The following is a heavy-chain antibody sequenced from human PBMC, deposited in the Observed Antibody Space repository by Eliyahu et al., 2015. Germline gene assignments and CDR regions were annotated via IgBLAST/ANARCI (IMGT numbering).Heavy chain of an antibody. Sequence: QLQLQESGPGLVKPSETLSLTCXVSGXSISXSXXYWGWIRQPPGKGLEWIGSIYYSGSTYYNPSLKSRVTISVDTSKNQFYLKLSSVTAADTAVYYCASSPVSVDILTGGRYFDYWGQGTLVTVSS. CDR1: GXSISXSXXY. CDR3: ASSPVSVDILTGGRYFDY. V-gene: IGHV4-39*01. D-gene: IGHD3-9*01. CDR2: IYYSGST. J-gene: IGHJ4*02.